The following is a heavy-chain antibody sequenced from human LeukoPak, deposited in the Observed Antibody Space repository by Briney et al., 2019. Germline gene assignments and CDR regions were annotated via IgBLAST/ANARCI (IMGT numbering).Heavy chain of an antibody. J-gene: IGHJ5*02. CDR2: IYSGGTT. Sequence: PGGSLRLSCAASGFTVSSNSMTWVRQAPGKGLEWVSVIYSGGTTYYADSVKGRFTISRDNSKNTLYLQMNSLRLEDTAVYCCASSSWSRSNWFDPWGQGTLVTVSS. CDR1: GFTVSSNS. D-gene: IGHD6-13*01. V-gene: IGHV3-66*02. CDR3: ASSSWSRSNWFDP.